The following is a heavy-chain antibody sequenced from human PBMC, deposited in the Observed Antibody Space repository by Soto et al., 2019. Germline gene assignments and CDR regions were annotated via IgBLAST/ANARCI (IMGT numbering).Heavy chain of an antibody. CDR3: ASQALGEDTAMVRY. CDR2: IYYSGST. Sequence: QLQLQESGPGLVKPSETLSLTCTVSGGSISSSSYYWGWIRQPPGKGLEWIGSIYYSGSTYYNPSLKSRVTISVDTSKNQFSLKLSSVTAADTAVYYCASQALGEDTAMVRYWGQGTLVTVSS. CDR1: GGSISSSSYY. J-gene: IGHJ4*02. D-gene: IGHD5-18*01. V-gene: IGHV4-39*01.